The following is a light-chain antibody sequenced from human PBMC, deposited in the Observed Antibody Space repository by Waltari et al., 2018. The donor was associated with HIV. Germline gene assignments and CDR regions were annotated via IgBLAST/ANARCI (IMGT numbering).Light chain of an antibody. V-gene: IGLV2-14*01. CDR3: TSYVSSASPV. J-gene: IGLJ6*01. CDR1: DVYGSEY. CDR2: EAT. Sequence: QSALTQPASVSGSPGQSITISCDVYGSEYVSWYQHHPGKAPTVIIYEATNRPSGLSNRFSGSKSGNMATLTISRLQPEDEAVYFCTSYVSSASPVFGRGTKVTVL.